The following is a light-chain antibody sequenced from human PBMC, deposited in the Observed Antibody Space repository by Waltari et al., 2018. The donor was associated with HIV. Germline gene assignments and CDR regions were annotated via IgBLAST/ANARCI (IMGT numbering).Light chain of an antibody. V-gene: IGLV7-46*01. CDR1: PGAITSGHY. J-gene: IGLJ2*01. Sequence: QAVVTQEPSLTVSPGGTVTLTCGSSPGAITSGHYPYLLQRKPGQAPTTLIYNINTKPSLTPARFSGSLLGGKAALTLSGAQSEDEAEYYCLLFYSGVRVFGGGTKLTVL. CDR2: NIN. CDR3: LLFYSGVRV.